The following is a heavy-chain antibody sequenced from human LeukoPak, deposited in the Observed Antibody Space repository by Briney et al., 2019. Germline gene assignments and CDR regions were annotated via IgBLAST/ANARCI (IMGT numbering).Heavy chain of an antibody. CDR3: ARDVSYGSGSYYIFDY. CDR1: GGSFSGYY. CDR2: INHSGST. V-gene: IGHV4-34*01. Sequence: SETLSLTCAVYGGSFSGYYWSWIRQPPGKGLEWIGEINHSGSTNYNPSLKSRVTISVDTSKNQFSLKLSSVTAADTAVYYRARDVSYGSGSYYIFDYWGQGTLVTLSS. J-gene: IGHJ4*02. D-gene: IGHD3-10*01.